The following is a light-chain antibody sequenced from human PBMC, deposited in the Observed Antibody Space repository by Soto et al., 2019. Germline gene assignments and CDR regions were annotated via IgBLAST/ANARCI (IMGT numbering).Light chain of an antibody. CDR3: YSYAGSSTSV. V-gene: IGLV2-23*02. J-gene: IGLJ2*01. CDR2: EVI. Sequence: QSVLTQPASVSGSPGQSITISCTGTSSDVGNYNLVSWYQQHPGKAPKLMIYEVIKRPSGVSNRFSGSKSGNTASLTISGLQAEDEAHYYCYSYAGSSTSVFGGGTKVTVL. CDR1: SSDVGNYNL.